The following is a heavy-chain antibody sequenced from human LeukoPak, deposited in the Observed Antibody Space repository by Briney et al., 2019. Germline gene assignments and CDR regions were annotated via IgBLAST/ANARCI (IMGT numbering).Heavy chain of an antibody. D-gene: IGHD3-3*01. CDR3: ARSYYDFWSGFYSDF. Sequence: SETLSLTCTVSGGSINSHYWSWIRQPPGKGLQWIGFISYSGSTSYNPSLMSRVTISVDTSKNRFSLKLNSVTAADTALYFCARSYYDFWSGFYSDFWGQGALVTVSS. V-gene: IGHV4-59*11. J-gene: IGHJ4*02. CDR2: ISYSGST. CDR1: GGSINSHY.